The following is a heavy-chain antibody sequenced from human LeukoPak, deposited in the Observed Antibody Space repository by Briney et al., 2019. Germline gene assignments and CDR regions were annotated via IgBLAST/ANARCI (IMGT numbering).Heavy chain of an antibody. V-gene: IGHV4-34*01. D-gene: IGHD3-10*01. CDR2: IYHSGST. CDR1: GGSFSGYY. CDR3: ARNTHYYGSGSYGMDV. Sequence: SETLSLTCAVYGGSFSGYYWSWIRQPPGKGLEWIGEIYHSGSTNYDPSLKSRVTISVDTSKNQFSLKLSSVTAADTAVYYCARNTHYYGSGSYGMDVWGQGTTVTVSS. J-gene: IGHJ6*02.